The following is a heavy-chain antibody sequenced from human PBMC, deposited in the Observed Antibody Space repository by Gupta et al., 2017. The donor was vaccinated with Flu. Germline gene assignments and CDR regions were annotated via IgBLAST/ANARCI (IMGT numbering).Heavy chain of an antibody. J-gene: IGHJ4*02. D-gene: IGHD3-22*01. CDR1: AFTFYKYA. CDR2: ITDFGGNT. CDR3: AMYYDPTGYYSHFHY. Sequence: EVQLLESGGGLVQPGGSLRLSCAASAFTFYKYAMSWVRQAPGKGLEWVSTITDFGGNTYYADSVKGRFTISRDNSKNTLYLQMNSLRDEDTALYYCAMYYDPTGYYSHFHYWGQGALVTVSS. V-gene: IGHV3-23*01.